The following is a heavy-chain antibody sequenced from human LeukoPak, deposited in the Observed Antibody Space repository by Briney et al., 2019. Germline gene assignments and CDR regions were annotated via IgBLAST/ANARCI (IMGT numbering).Heavy chain of an antibody. J-gene: IGHJ4*02. Sequence: GGSLRLSCAASGFTFSSYGMHWVRQAPGKGLEWVAVIWYDGSNKYYADSVKGRFTISRDNSKNTLYLQMNSLRAEDTAVYYCARVGYDSSGYYPIDYWGQGAWSPSPQ. V-gene: IGHV3-33*01. CDR1: GFTFSSYG. D-gene: IGHD3-22*01. CDR2: IWYDGSNK. CDR3: ARVGYDSSGYYPIDY.